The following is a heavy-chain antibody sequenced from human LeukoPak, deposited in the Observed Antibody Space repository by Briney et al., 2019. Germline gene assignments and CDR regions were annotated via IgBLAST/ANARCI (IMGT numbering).Heavy chain of an antibody. CDR2: IIPILGIA. CDR3: ASASYYDSSGYYDH. V-gene: IGHV1-69*04. J-gene: IGHJ5*02. Sequence: GASVKVSCKASGYTFTSYAISWVRQAPGQGLEWMGRIIPILGIANYAQKFQGRVTITADKSTSTAYMELSSLRSEDTAVYYCASASYYDSSGYYDHWGQGALVTVSS. CDR1: GYTFTSYA. D-gene: IGHD3-22*01.